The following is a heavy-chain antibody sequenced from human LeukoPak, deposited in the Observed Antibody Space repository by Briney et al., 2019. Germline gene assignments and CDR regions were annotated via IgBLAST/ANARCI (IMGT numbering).Heavy chain of an antibody. CDR1: GYTFTSYG. CDR3: ARDGSASIAAAGGRLV. D-gene: IGHD6-13*01. CDR2: ISAYNGNT. Sequence: GASVKVSCKASGYTFTSYGISWVRQAPGQGLEWMGWISAYNGNTNYAQRLQGRVTMTTDTSTSTAYMELRSLRSDDTAVYYCARDGSASIAAAGGRLVWGQGTLVTVSS. V-gene: IGHV1-18*01. J-gene: IGHJ4*02.